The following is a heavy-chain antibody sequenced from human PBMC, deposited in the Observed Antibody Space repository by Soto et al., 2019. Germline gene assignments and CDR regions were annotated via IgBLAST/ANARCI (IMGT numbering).Heavy chain of an antibody. CDR3: ARLAIAAAGRYYYYGMDV. CDR1: GGTFSSYT. V-gene: IGHV1-69*02. Sequence: QVQLVQSGAEVKKPGSSVKVSCKASGGTFSSYTISWVRQAPGHGLEWMGRIIPILGIATYAQKFQGRVTITADKSTSTAYMELSSLRSEDTAVYYCARLAIAAAGRYYYYGMDVWGQGTTVTVSS. J-gene: IGHJ6*02. D-gene: IGHD6-13*01. CDR2: IIPILGIA.